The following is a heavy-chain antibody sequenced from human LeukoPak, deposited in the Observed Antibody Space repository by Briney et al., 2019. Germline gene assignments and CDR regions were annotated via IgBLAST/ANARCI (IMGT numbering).Heavy chain of an antibody. Sequence: GGSLRLSCAASGFTFTSYALSWVRQAPGKGLEWVSSIFGSGIDTQYADSVKGRFTISRDNSKNTLYLEMSSLRPEYTAIYYCAKDLISPRSVGSSEKLDYWGQGTLVTVSS. CDR3: AKDLISPRSVGSSEKLDY. D-gene: IGHD3-10*01. J-gene: IGHJ4*02. CDR2: IFGSGIDT. V-gene: IGHV3-23*01. CDR1: GFTFTSYA.